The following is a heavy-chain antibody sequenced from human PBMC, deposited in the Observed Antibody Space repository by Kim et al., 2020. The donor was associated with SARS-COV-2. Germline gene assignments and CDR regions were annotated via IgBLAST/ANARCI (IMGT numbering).Heavy chain of an antibody. J-gene: IGHJ6*01. CDR1: GGSFSGYY. Sequence: SETLSLTCAVYGGSFSGYYWSWIRQPPGKGLEWIGEINHSGSTNYNPSLKSRVTISVDTSKNQFSLKLSSVTAADTAVYYCARDPMGVVPAAIYYYYYYG. CDR3: ARDPMGVVPAAIYYYYYYG. CDR2: INHSGST. V-gene: IGHV4-34*01. D-gene: IGHD2-2*02.